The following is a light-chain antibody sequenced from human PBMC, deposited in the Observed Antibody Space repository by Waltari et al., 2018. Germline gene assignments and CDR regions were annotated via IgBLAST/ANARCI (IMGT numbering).Light chain of an antibody. J-gene: IGKJ1*01. CDR1: ESVGRT. Sequence: EIVLTQSPGTLSLSPGESATLSCRASESVGRTLAWYQQKPGQAPRLLIYGASSRASGIADRFSGSGSGTDFSLTISRLEPEEFAVYYCQHYVRLPVTFGQGTKVDIK. CDR2: GAS. V-gene: IGKV3-20*01. CDR3: QHYVRLPVT.